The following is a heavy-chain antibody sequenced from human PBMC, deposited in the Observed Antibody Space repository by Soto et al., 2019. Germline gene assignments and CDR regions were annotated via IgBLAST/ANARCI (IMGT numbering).Heavy chain of an antibody. CDR3: AKDSTYCGGDCYSFDLDY. D-gene: IGHD2-21*02. V-gene: IGHV3-23*01. J-gene: IGHJ4*02. CDR2: ISGSGGST. Sequence: GGSMRLSCAASGFTFSSYAMSWVRQAPGKGLEWVSAISGSGGSTYYADSVKGRFTISRDNSKNTLYLQMNSLRAEDTAVYYCAKDSTYCGGDCYSFDLDYWGQGTLVTVSS. CDR1: GFTFSSYA.